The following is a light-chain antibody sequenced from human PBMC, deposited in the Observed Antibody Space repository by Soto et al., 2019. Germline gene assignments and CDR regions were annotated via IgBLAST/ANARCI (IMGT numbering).Light chain of an antibody. CDR1: QSVGITY. J-gene: IGKJ1*01. V-gene: IGKV3-20*01. CDR3: QHYGSSPRT. CDR2: GAS. Sequence: EIVLTQSPGTLSLSPGERATLSCRASQSVGITYLAWYQHKPGQAPRLLIYGASSRATGIPDRFSGSGSGTDFTLTSSRLEPEDFAVYYCQHYGSSPRTFGQGTRVEIK.